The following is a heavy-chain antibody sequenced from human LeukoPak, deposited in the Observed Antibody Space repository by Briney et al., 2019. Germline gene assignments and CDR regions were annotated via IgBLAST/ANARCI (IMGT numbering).Heavy chain of an antibody. J-gene: IGHJ6*02. Sequence: SETLSLTCTVSGGSISSYYWTWIRQPPGKGLEWIGYIYYSGSTNYNPSLKSRVTISVDTSKNQFSLKLSSVTAADTAVYYCARRSYGSASPLRMDVWGQGTTVTVSS. V-gene: IGHV4-59*08. CDR2: IYYSGST. D-gene: IGHD3-10*01. CDR1: GGSISSYY. CDR3: ARRSYGSASPLRMDV.